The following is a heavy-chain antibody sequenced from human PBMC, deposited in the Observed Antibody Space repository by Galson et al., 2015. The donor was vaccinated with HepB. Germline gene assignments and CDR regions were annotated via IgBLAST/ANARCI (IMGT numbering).Heavy chain of an antibody. V-gene: IGHV1-2*06. D-gene: IGHD2-2*01. J-gene: IGHJ6*04. Sequence: SVKVSCKASGYTFTGYYMHWVRQAPGQGLEWMGRINPNSGGTNYAQKFQGRVTMTRDTSISTAYMELSRLRSDDTAVYYCARDGEDIVVVPSPLDVWGKGTTVTVSS. CDR3: ARDGEDIVVVPSPLDV. CDR2: INPNSGGT. CDR1: GYTFTGYY.